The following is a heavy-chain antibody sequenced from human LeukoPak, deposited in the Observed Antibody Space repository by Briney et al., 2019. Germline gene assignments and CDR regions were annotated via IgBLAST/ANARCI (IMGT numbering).Heavy chain of an antibody. CDR3: GRLATVVSPFDP. Sequence: GESLKISCKGSGYRFSDYWIGWVRQMPGKGLDWMGIIYPGDSDTRYSPSFQGQVTISADKSISTAYLQWSSLKASDTAMYYCGRLATVVSPFDPWGQGTLVTVSS. D-gene: IGHD4-23*01. V-gene: IGHV5-51*01. J-gene: IGHJ5*02. CDR2: IYPGDSDT. CDR1: GYRFSDYW.